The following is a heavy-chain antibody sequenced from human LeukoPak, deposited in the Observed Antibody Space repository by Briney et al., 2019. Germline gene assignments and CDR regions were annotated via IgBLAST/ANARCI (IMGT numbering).Heavy chain of an antibody. J-gene: IGHJ2*01. Sequence: GGSLRLSCAASGFTFSSYGMHWVRQAPGKGLEWVAVIWYDGSNKYYADSVKGRFTISRDNPKNTLYLQMNSLRAEDTAVYYCARAPALFYYDDSGYYNGYFDLWGRGTLVTVSS. CDR3: ARAPALFYYDDSGYYNGYFDL. V-gene: IGHV3-33*01. CDR1: GFTFSSYG. D-gene: IGHD3-22*01. CDR2: IWYDGSNK.